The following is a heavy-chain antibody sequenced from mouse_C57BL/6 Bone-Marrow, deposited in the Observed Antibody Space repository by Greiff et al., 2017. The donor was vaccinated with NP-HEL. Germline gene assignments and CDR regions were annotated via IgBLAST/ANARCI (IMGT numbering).Heavy chain of an antibody. V-gene: IGHV14-4*01. CDR1: GFNIKDDY. CDR3: TTDWDGDY. CDR2: IDPENGDT. Sequence: VQLPQSGAELVRPGASVKLSCTASGFNIKDDYMHWVKQRPEQGLEWIGWIDPENGDTEYASKFQGKATITADTSSNTAYLQLSSLTSEDTAVYYCTTDWDGDYWGQGTTLTVSS. D-gene: IGHD4-1*01. J-gene: IGHJ2*01.